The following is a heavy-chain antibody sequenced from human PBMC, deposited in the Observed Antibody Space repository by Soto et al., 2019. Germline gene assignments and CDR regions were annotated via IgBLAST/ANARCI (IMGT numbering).Heavy chain of an antibody. CDR3: ARGDYYYYGLDV. J-gene: IGHJ6*02. V-gene: IGHV3-48*02. D-gene: IGHD3-16*01. Sequence: RLSCAASGFTFSDYSMNWVRQAPGKGLEWLSSISSSSSTMYYADSVKGRFTISRDDAKNSLYLQMNSLRDEDTAVHYCARGDYYYYGLDVWGQGTTVTVSS. CDR2: ISSSSSTM. CDR1: GFTFSDYS.